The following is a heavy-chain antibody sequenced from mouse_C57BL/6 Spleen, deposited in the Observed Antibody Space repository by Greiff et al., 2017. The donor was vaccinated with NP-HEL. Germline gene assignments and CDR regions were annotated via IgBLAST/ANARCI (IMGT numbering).Heavy chain of an antibody. V-gene: IGHV2-9-1*01. D-gene: IGHD1-1*01. Sequence: VKLMESGPGLVAPSQSLSITCTVSGFSLTSYAISWVRQPPGKGLEWLGVIWTGGGTNYNSALKSRLSISKDNSKSQVFLKMNSLQTDDTARYYCACLITTVVAMDYAMDYWGQGTSVTVSS. CDR2: IWTGGGT. CDR3: ACLITTVVAMDYAMDY. CDR1: GFSLTSYA. J-gene: IGHJ4*01.